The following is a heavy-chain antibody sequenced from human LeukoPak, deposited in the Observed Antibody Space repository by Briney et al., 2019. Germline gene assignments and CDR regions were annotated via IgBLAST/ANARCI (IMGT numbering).Heavy chain of an antibody. D-gene: IGHD6-19*01. Sequence: PGGSLRLSCAASGFTFSSYAMSWVRQAPGKGLEWVSAISGSGGSTYYADSVKGRFTISRDNSKNTLYLQVNSLRVEDTAVYYCAKPLVAVADYDYWGQGTLVTVSS. CDR3: AKPLVAVADYDY. CDR2: ISGSGGST. CDR1: GFTFSSYA. J-gene: IGHJ4*02. V-gene: IGHV3-23*01.